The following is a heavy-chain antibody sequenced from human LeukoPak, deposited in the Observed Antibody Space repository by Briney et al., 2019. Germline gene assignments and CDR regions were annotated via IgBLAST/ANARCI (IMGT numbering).Heavy chain of an antibody. V-gene: IGHV3-13*01. D-gene: IGHD4-17*01. CDR1: GFIFSSYD. J-gene: IGHJ3*02. CDR3: AKVLRRTILDAFDI. Sequence: GGSLRLSCAASGFIFSSYDMHWVRQPTGKGLEWVSAIGTAGDTYYPGSVKGRFTISRDNSKNTLYLQMNSLRAEDTAVYYCAKVLRRTILDAFDIWGQGTMVTVSS. CDR2: IGTAGDT.